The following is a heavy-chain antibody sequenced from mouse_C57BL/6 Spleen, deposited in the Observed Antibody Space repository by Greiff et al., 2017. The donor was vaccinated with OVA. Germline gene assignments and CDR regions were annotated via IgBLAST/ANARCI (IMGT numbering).Heavy chain of an antibody. V-gene: IGHV1-55*01. CDR1: GYTFTSYW. J-gene: IGHJ4*01. Sequence: QVQLRQPGAELVKPGASVKMSCKASGYTFTSYWITWVKQRPGQGLEWIGDIYPGSGSTNYNEKFKSKATLTVDTSSSTAYMQLSSLTSEDSAVYYCASGGRVSYAMDYWGQGTSVTVSS. D-gene: IGHD6-1*01. CDR2: IYPGSGST. CDR3: ASGGRVSYAMDY.